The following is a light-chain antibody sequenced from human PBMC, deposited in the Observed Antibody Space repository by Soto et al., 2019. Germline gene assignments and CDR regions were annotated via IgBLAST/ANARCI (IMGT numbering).Light chain of an antibody. Sequence: EIVLTQSPGTLSLSPGEGVTLSSRAVQSVIRSNLAGYQQKPGQAPSLLISGASTRATGIPDRFIGSGSGTDFTLTISRLEPEDFAVYYCQQYDTSPLTFGGGTKVEI. CDR1: QSVIRSN. CDR2: GAS. CDR3: QQYDTSPLT. V-gene: IGKV3-20*01. J-gene: IGKJ4*01.